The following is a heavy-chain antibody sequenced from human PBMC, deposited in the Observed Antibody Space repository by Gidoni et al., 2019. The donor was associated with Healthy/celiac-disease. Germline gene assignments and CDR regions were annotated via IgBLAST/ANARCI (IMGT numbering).Heavy chain of an antibody. CDR1: GYSISRGYY. D-gene: IGHD1-26*01. CDR2: IYHSGST. Sequence: QVQLQESGPGLVKPSETLSLTCAVSGYSISRGYYWGWIRQPPGKGLEWIGSIYHSGSTYYNPSLKSRVTISVDTSKNQFSLKLSSVTAADTAVYYCASWELSGFGYWGQGTLVTVSS. V-gene: IGHV4-38-2*01. CDR3: ASWELSGFGY. J-gene: IGHJ4*02.